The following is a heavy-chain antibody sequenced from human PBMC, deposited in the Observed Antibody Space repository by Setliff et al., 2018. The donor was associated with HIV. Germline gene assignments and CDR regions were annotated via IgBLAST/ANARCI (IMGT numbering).Heavy chain of an antibody. CDR2: LYVSGDT. V-gene: IGHV4-4*07. Sequence: SETLSLTCYVTDDPISSYYWSWVRQTAGKGLEWIGRLYVSGDTNYNPSLKSRVTMSLDTSKTHFSLKLKSVTAADTAVYYCARPVVDYRYYYYMDVWGKGTTVTVSS. CDR3: ARPVVDYRYYYYMDV. CDR1: DDPISSYY. J-gene: IGHJ6*03. D-gene: IGHD4-4*01.